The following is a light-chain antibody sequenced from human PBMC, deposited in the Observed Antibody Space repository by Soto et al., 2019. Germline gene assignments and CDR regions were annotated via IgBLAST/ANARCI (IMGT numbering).Light chain of an antibody. CDR3: QQYTNWPPIT. Sequence: EIVMTQPPSTLSVSPGERATLSCRASQSVSSHLAWYQQKPGQTPRLLIYGASTRATGVPARFSGSGSGTDFTLTISSLQSEDFAVYYCQQYTNWPPITFGQGTRLEIK. J-gene: IGKJ5*01. CDR1: QSVSSH. CDR2: GAS. V-gene: IGKV3-15*01.